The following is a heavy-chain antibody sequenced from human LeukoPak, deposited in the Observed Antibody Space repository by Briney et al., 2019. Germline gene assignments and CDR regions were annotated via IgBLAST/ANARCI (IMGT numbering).Heavy chain of an antibody. CDR1: GGSISSYY. Sequence: PSETLSLTCTVSGGSISSYYWSWIRQPPGKGLEWIGYIYYSGSTKYNPSLKSRVTISVDTSKNQFSLKLSSVTAADTAVYYCASGPRYCSGTSCLNWFDPWGQGTLVTVSS. D-gene: IGHD2-2*01. CDR3: ASGPRYCSGTSCLNWFDP. CDR2: IYYSGST. J-gene: IGHJ5*02. V-gene: IGHV4-59*01.